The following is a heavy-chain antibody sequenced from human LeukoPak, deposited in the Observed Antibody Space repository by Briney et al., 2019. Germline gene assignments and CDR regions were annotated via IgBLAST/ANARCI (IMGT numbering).Heavy chain of an antibody. CDR1: GGSISSSSAY. D-gene: IGHD6-6*01. J-gene: IGHJ5*02. V-gene: IGHV4-39*02. CDR3: ARDREYSSSGLVWFDP. Sequence: SETLSLTCTVSGGSISSSSAYWGWIRQPPGKGLEWIGSIYYSKNTYYNPSLKSRVTISADTSKNQFSLTLGSVSATDTAVYYCARDREYSSSGLVWFDPWGHGILVTVSS. CDR2: IYYSKNT.